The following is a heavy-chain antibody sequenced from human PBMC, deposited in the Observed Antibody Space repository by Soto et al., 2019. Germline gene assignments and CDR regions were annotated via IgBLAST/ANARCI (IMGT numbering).Heavy chain of an antibody. CDR3: VRGPDYEGYFDY. J-gene: IGHJ4*02. CDR1: GTTFSNYA. CDR2: IILPFGTP. V-gene: IGHV1-69*12. Sequence: QVRLVQSGAEVKKTGSSVKVSCKASGTTFSNYAIGWVRQAPGQGLEWMGGIILPFGTPNYAQKFQGRVTITADESMTTACMELRGLRSEDTAVYFCVRGPDYEGYFDYWGQGTLVTVSS. D-gene: IGHD3-22*01.